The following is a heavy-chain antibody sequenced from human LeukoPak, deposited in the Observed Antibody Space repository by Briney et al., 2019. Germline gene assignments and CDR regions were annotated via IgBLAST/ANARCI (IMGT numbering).Heavy chain of an antibody. CDR1: GDSISSSSSFY. V-gene: IGHV4-39*07. CDR3: ARRMVYASGGSWFDP. D-gene: IGHD2-8*01. CDR2: SNHIGTT. Sequence: SETLSLTCSVSGDSISSSSSFYWAWIRQPPGKGLEWIGSSNHIGTTYNSPSLKSRVTISVDTSSNQFSLKLRSVTAADTAVYYCARRMVYASGGSWFDPWGQGLRVIVSS. J-gene: IGHJ5*02.